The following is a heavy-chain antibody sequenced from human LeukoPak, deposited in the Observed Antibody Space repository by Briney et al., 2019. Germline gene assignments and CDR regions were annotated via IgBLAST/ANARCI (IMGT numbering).Heavy chain of an antibody. V-gene: IGHV3-74*01. J-gene: IGHJ3*02. CDR2: IKSDGSST. CDR3: ARRAAALDAFDI. D-gene: IGHD6-13*01. CDR1: GFTFSTYG. Sequence: GGSLRLSCAAFGFTFSTYGMHWVRQAPGKGLVWVSRIKSDGSSTTYADSVKGRFTISRDNAKNTLYLQMNSLRVEDTAVYYCARRAAALDAFDIWGQGTMVTVSS.